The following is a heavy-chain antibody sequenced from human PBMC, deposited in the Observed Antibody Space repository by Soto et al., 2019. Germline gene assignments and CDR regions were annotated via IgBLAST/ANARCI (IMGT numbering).Heavy chain of an antibody. CDR3: AREESGSYLPHFDY. D-gene: IGHD1-26*01. V-gene: IGHV1-46*04. J-gene: IGHJ4*02. CDR2: INPCGGST. Sequence: QVQLVQSGAEVKKPGASVKVSCKASGYIFTSYYMHWVRQAPGQGLEWLGIINPCGGSTSYAQKLQGRVTMTRDTSTITVYMELSSLRSEDTAVYYCAREESGSYLPHFDYWGQGTLVTVSS. CDR1: GYIFTSYY.